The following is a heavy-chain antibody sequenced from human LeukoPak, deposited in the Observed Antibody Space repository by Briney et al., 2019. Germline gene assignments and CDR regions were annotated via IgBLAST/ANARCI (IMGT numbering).Heavy chain of an antibody. V-gene: IGHV4-31*03. Sequence: SQTLSLTCTVSGVSISSGGYYWSWIRQHPGKGLEWIGYIYYSGSTYYNPSLKSRVTISVDTSKNQFSLKLSSVTAADTAVYYCARDRDSSTWYSYFDYWGLGSRVTVSS. CDR2: IYYSGST. CDR3: ARDRDSSTWYSYFDY. J-gene: IGHJ4*02. D-gene: IGHD6-13*01. CDR1: GVSISSGGYY.